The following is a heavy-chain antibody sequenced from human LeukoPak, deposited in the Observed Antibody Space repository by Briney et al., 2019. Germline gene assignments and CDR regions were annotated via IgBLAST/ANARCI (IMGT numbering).Heavy chain of an antibody. J-gene: IGHJ5*02. CDR1: GGSFSGYY. D-gene: IGHD3-10*01. V-gene: IGHV4-34*01. Sequence: SETLSLTCAVYGGSFSGYYWSWIRQPPGKGLKWIGSVNYSGKTYYNPSLKSRVTISVDTSKGQLSLELSSVTAADTAVYYCARAGAWQIDPWGQGTLVTVSS. CDR3: ARAGAWQIDP. CDR2: VNYSGKT.